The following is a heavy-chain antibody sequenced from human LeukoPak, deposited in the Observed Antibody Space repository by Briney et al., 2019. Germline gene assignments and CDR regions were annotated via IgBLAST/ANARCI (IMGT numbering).Heavy chain of an antibody. CDR1: GFMFSDYW. D-gene: IGHD6-19*01. CDR2: INQDGSEK. V-gene: IGHV3-7*01. Sequence: GGSLRLSCAASGFMFSDYWMSWVRQAPGKGLESVANINQDGSEKFYVDSVKGRFTISRDNAKKSLYLQMNSLRAEDTAVYYYARRIQWLGSSSYFDYWGQGTLVTVSS. J-gene: IGHJ4*02. CDR3: ARRIQWLGSSSYFDY.